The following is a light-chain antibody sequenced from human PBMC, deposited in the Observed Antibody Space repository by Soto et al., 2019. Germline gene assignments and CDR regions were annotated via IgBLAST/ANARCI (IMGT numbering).Light chain of an antibody. CDR1: SSDVGGYNY. J-gene: IGLJ1*01. V-gene: IGLV2-8*01. Sequence: QSALTQPPSASGSPGQSVTISCTGTSSDVGGYNYVSWYQQHPGKAPKLMIYEVSKRPSGVPDRFSGSKSGNTASLTVSGLQSEDEADYYCSSDAGSNTLRFGTGTKLTGL. CDR3: SSDAGSNTLR. CDR2: EVS.